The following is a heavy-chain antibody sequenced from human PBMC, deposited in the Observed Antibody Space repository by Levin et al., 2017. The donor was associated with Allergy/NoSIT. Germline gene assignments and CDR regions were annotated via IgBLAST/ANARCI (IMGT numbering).Heavy chain of an antibody. J-gene: IGHJ4*02. CDR1: GFTFSSYW. V-gene: IGHV3-7*01. CDR3: ARDPSIAAAGTWFDY. Sequence: GASVKVSCAASGFTFSSYWMSWVRQAPGKGLEWVANIKQDGSEKYYVDSVKGRFTISRDNAKNSLYLQMNSLRAEDTAVYYCARDPSIAAAGTWFDYWGQGTLVTVSS. D-gene: IGHD6-13*01. CDR2: IKQDGSEK.